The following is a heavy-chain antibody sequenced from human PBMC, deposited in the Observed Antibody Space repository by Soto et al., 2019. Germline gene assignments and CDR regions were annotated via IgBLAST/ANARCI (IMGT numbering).Heavy chain of an antibody. CDR1: GFTFSSYA. V-gene: IGHV3-23*01. D-gene: IGHD6-19*01. J-gene: IGHJ4*02. CDR3: ARRSSGWYFDY. CDR2: ISGSGGST. Sequence: EVQLLESGGGLVQPGGSLRLSCAASGFTFSSYAMNWVRQAPGKGLEWVSVISGSGGSTYYADSVKGRFTISRDNSKNTLYLKMNGVRGEDTAVYYFARRSSGWYFDYWGQGTLVTVSS.